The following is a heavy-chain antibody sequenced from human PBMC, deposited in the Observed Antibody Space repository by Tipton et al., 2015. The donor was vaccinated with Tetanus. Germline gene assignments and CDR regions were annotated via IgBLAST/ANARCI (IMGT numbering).Heavy chain of an antibody. D-gene: IGHD2-2*01. CDR3: ARRSYCSSSRCFDAFDL. Sequence: TLSLTCAVSGGSFSGFYWSWIRQPPGKGLEWIAYIFHSGSTNYSPSPKSRVAISMDTSKNQISLKLSSVTAADTAVYYCARRSYCSSSRCFDAFDLWGQGTMVTVSS. CDR2: IFHSGST. J-gene: IGHJ3*01. CDR1: GGSFSGFY. V-gene: IGHV4-59*07.